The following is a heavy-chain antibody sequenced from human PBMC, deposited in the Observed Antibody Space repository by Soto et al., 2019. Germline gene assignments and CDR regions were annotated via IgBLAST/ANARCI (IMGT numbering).Heavy chain of an antibody. CDR1: GGSISSGGYS. CDR2: MYHSGST. V-gene: IGHV4-30-2*01. D-gene: IGHD5-18*01. CDR3: ARDHPHSYGVYYFDY. Sequence: PSETLSLTCAVSGGSISSGGYSWSWIRQPPGKGLEWIGYMYHSGSTYYNPSLKSRVTISIDRSKNQFSLKLSSVTAADTAVYYCARDHPHSYGVYYFDYWGQGTPVTVPQ. J-gene: IGHJ4*02.